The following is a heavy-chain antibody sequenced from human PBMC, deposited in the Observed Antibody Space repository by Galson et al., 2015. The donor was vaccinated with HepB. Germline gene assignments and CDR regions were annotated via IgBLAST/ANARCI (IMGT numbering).Heavy chain of an antibody. CDR1: GFTFSSYS. CDR2: ISSSSSTI. V-gene: IGHV3-48*01. J-gene: IGHJ4*02. Sequence: SLRLSCAASGFTFSSYSMNWVRQAPGKGLEWVSYISSSSSTIYYADSVKGRFTISRDNAKNTLYLQMNSLRAEDTAVYYCARLPGIYPRYRIAAAGYDYWGQGTLVTVSS. CDR3: ARLPGIYPRYRIAAAGYDY. D-gene: IGHD6-13*01.